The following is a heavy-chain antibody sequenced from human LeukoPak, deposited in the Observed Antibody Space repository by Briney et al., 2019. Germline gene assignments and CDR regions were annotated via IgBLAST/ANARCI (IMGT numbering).Heavy chain of an antibody. J-gene: IGHJ3*02. D-gene: IGHD4-17*01. CDR2: IYYSGST. V-gene: IGHV4-59*01. Sequence: SETLSLTCTVSGGSISSYYWSWIRQPPGKGLEWIGYIYYSGSTNYNPSLKSRVTISVDTSKNQFSLKLSSVTAADTAVYYCARDGTDYGDYSVAFDIWGQGTMVTVSS. CDR1: GGSISSYY. CDR3: ARDGTDYGDYSVAFDI.